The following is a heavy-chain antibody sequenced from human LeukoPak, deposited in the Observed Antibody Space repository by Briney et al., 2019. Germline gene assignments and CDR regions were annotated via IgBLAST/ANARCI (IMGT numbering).Heavy chain of an antibody. Sequence: GGSLRLSCTASGFIFSGSWMAWIRQAPGKGLEWVAIIKKDGSEKYYVDSMKGRFTTSRDNAKNSLFLQMNSLRAEDTAIYYCTTDTWYSAGHWGQGTLVTVSS. CDR3: TTDTWYSAGH. D-gene: IGHD2-15*01. CDR2: IKKDGSEK. CDR1: GFIFSGSW. V-gene: IGHV3-7*03. J-gene: IGHJ4*02.